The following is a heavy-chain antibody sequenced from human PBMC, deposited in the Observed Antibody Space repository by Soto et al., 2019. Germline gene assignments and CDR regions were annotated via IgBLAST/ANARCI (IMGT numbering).Heavy chain of an antibody. CDR1: GGSFSGYQ. Sequence: QVQLQQWGAGLLKPSETLSLTCAVYGGSFSGYQWSWIRQTPGKVLEWIGEINDSGNINYNQSLRSRVTILVDTAKKQISLKLSSVTAADTAVYFCARGLILWFGELSRRGGYYYYMDVWGKGTTVTVSS. J-gene: IGHJ6*03. D-gene: IGHD3-10*01. CDR2: INDSGNI. CDR3: ARGLILWFGELSRRGGYYYYMDV. V-gene: IGHV4-34*01.